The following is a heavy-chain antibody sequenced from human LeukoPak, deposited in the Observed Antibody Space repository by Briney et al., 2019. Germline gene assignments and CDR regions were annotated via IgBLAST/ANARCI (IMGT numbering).Heavy chain of an antibody. CDR1: GYTFTSYD. J-gene: IGHJ5*02. CDR2: MSPNSGDT. CDR3: ARDHDHNWFDP. V-gene: IGHV1-8*01. Sequence: GASVKVSCKASGYTFTSYDFNWVRQATGQRPEWMGWMSPNSGDTGYAQKFQDRVTMTRNTSISTAYMELSSLRSDDTAVYYCARDHDHNWFDPWGQGTLVTVSS.